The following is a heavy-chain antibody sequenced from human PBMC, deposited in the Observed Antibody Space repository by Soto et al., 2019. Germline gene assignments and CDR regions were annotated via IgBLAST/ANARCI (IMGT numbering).Heavy chain of an antibody. CDR2: INAGNGNT. CDR3: ARERYCTNGVCGYMVV. CDR1: GYTFTSYA. V-gene: IGHV1-3*01. Sequence: ASVKVSCKASGYTFTSYAMHWVRQAPGQRLEWMGWINAGNGNTKYSQKFQGRVTITRDTSASTAYMELSSLRSEDTAVYYCARERYCTNGVCGYMVVWGKGTKVTVSS. D-gene: IGHD2-8*01. J-gene: IGHJ6*03.